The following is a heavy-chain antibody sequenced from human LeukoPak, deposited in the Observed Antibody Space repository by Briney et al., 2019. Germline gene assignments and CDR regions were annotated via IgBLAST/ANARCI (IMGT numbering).Heavy chain of an antibody. CDR2: FDPEDGET. CDR1: GYTLTELS. J-gene: IGHJ6*02. D-gene: IGHD6-19*01. Sequence: GASVKVSCKVSGYTLTELSMHWVRQAPGKGLEWMGGFDPEDGETIYAQKFQGRVTMTEDTSTDTAYMELSSLRSEDTAVYYCASLGGNQWLVLGYYYGMDVWGQGTTVTVSS. CDR3: ASLGGNQWLVLGYYYGMDV. V-gene: IGHV1-24*01.